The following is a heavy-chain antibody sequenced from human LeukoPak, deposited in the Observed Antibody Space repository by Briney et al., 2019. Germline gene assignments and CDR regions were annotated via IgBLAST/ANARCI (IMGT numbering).Heavy chain of an antibody. Sequence: SETLSLTCAVYGGSFSGYYWSWIRQPPGKGLEWIGEINHSGSTNYNPSLKSRVTISVDTSKNQFSLKLSSVTAADTAVYYCAIGYYYDSSGYSNWGQGTLVTVSS. V-gene: IGHV4-34*01. D-gene: IGHD3-22*01. CDR3: AIGYYYDSSGYSN. CDR1: GGSFSGYY. J-gene: IGHJ4*02. CDR2: INHSGST.